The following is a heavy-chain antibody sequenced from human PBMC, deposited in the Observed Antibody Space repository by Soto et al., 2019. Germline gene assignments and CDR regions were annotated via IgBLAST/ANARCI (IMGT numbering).Heavy chain of an antibody. Sequence: ASVKVSCKASGYTFTSYYMHWVRQAPGQGLEWMGWINPNSGGTNYAQKFQGRVTMTRDTSISTAYMELSRLRSDDTAVYYCATRYSGYAGYFDYWGQGTLVTVSS. D-gene: IGHD5-12*01. CDR2: INPNSGGT. V-gene: IGHV1-2*02. CDR1: GYTFTSYY. CDR3: ATRYSGYAGYFDY. J-gene: IGHJ4*02.